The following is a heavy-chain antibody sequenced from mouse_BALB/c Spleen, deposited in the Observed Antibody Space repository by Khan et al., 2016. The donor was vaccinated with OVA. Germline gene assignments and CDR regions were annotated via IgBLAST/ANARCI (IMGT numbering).Heavy chain of an antibody. J-gene: IGHJ4*01. CDR2: ISSGSSYT. CDR1: GFTFSSYG. Sequence: EVQLEESGADLVKPGGSLKLSCAASGFTFSSYGMSWVRQTPDKRLEWVATISSGSSYTYYQESVKGRFTITRDNAQNTQYLQMSSLKSEDTAMDYWASLYAMDYWGQGTSVTVSS. CDR3: ASLYAMDY. V-gene: IGHV5-6*01.